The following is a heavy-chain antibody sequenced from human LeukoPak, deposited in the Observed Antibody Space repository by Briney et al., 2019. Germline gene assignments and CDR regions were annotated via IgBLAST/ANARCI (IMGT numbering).Heavy chain of an antibody. D-gene: IGHD2-8*01. CDR2: ISYDGSNK. V-gene: IGHV3-30*04. J-gene: IGHJ4*02. Sequence: GRSLRLSCAASGFTFSSYAMHWVRQAPGKALEWVAVISYDGSNKYYADSVKGRFTISRDNSKNTLYLQMNSLRAEDTAVYYCAREDMLAPLDYWGQGTLVTVSS. CDR1: GFTFSSYA. CDR3: AREDMLAPLDY.